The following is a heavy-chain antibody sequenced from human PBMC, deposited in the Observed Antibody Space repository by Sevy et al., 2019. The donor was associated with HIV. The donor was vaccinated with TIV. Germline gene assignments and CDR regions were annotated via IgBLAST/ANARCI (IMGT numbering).Heavy chain of an antibody. D-gene: IGHD3-10*01. CDR1: DGSISNSH. CDR2: VYYSGTT. Sequence: SETLSLTCTVSDGSISNSHWSWIRQPPGKGLEWIGYVYYSGTTNYNPSLKSRVTISLDTSNNQFSLNLSSVTAADTAVYYCARHGPSWVDAFDIWGQGTMVTVSS. V-gene: IGHV4-59*01. J-gene: IGHJ3*02. CDR3: ARHGPSWVDAFDI.